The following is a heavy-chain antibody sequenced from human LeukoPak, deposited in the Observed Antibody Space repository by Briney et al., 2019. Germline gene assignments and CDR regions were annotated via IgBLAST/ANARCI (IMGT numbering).Heavy chain of an antibody. CDR2: MYHTGTI. CDR3: ATGRYSGSVDY. Sequence: PSETLSLTCAVSGYSLGSGFYCGWVRQPPGKGLEWIGNMYHTGTIYYNPSLRSRLTISGDTSKSHFSLTVDSVTAADTAVYYCATGRYSGSVDYWGQGILVTVSS. J-gene: IGHJ4*02. V-gene: IGHV4-38-2*01. CDR1: GYSLGSGFY. D-gene: IGHD1-26*01.